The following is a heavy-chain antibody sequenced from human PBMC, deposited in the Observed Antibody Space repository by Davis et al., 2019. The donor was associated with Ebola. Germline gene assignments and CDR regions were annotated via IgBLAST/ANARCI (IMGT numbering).Heavy chain of an antibody. Sequence: ASVKDSCKAAGYTSTRHGISWVLQAPRQQREWMGWISTYNGNTNYAQNLQGRVTMTTDTSTSTAYMEVRSLRYDDTAVYYCARAVTMVLPSGWFDPWGQGTLVTVSS. CDR1: GYTSTRHG. CDR2: ISTYNGNT. V-gene: IGHV1-18*01. D-gene: IGHD3-10*01. J-gene: IGHJ5*02. CDR3: ARAVTMVLPSGWFDP.